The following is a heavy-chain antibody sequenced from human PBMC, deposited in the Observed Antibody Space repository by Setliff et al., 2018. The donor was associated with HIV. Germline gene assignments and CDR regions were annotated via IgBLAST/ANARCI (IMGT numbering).Heavy chain of an antibody. CDR1: GGSISTTTYF. J-gene: IGHJ4*02. Sequence: SETLSLTCTVSGGSISTTTYFWTWIRQPAGKGLEWIGHVYPSGSTNYNPSLQSRVAISVDTSKNQFTLQLSSVTAADTAMYFCVFGLRFSPFDNWGQGTLVTVSS. CDR2: VYPSGST. CDR3: VFGLRFSPFDN. D-gene: IGHD5-12*01. V-gene: IGHV4-61*09.